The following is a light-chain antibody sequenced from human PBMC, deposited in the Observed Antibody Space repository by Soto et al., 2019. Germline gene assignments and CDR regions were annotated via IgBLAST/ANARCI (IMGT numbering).Light chain of an antibody. Sequence: ETVMTQSPATLSVSPGERVTLSCRASQSVSTNLAWYQQKPGQPPRLLIYGASTRATAIPARFSGSGSGTDFTLTISSLQXEDFAVYYCQQYDNWPPLTFGGGTKVEIK. CDR2: GAS. CDR1: QSVSTN. J-gene: IGKJ4*01. V-gene: IGKV3-15*01. CDR3: QQYDNWPPLT.